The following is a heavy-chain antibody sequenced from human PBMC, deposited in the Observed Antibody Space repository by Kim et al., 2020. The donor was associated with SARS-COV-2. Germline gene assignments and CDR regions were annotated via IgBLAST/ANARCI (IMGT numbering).Heavy chain of an antibody. D-gene: IGHD3-22*01. J-gene: IGHJ4*02. V-gene: IGHV3-66*01. Sequence: ADSQKVRFTISRDNSKNTLYLQMNGLRAEDTAVYYCLYDSSGYYGYGDGYWGQGTLVTVSS. CDR3: LYDSSGYYGYGDGY.